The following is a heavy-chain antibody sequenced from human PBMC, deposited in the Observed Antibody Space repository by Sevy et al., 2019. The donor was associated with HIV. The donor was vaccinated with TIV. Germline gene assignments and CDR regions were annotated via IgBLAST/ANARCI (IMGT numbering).Heavy chain of an antibody. J-gene: IGHJ3*02. CDR3: ARNQKAGTIAFDI. D-gene: IGHD6-19*01. CDR2: INSDGSST. Sequence: GGSLRLSCAASGFTFSSYWMHWVRQAPGKRLVWFSRINSDGSSTSYADSVKGRFTTSRDNAKNTLYLQMNRLRAEDTAVYYCARNQKAGTIAFDIWGQGTMVTVSS. CDR1: GFTFSSYW. V-gene: IGHV3-74*01.